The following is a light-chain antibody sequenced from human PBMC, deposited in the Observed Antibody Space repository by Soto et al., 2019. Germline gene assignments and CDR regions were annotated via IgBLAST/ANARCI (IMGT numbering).Light chain of an antibody. CDR2: EGS. V-gene: IGLV2-23*01. J-gene: IGLJ3*02. CDR1: SRDVGNYNL. CDR3: CSYAGSVTWV. Sequence: QPVLTQPASVSGSPGQSITISCTGTSRDVGNYNLVSWYLQHPGKAPKLIIYEGSKRPSGISNRFSGSKSGDTASLTISGLQAEDEAEYYCCSYAGSVTWVFGGGTKLTVL.